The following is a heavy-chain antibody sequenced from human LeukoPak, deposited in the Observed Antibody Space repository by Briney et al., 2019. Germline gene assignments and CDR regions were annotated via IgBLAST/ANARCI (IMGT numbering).Heavy chain of an antibody. D-gene: IGHD5-12*01. V-gene: IGHV3-7*01. Sequence: GGSLRLSXAAAGFTFSSYWMSWVRQAPGKGVEWVANIKQDGSEKYYVDSVKGRFTIARDKAKNSLYLQMNSLRAEGTDVYYSARKYSGYGSAWFDLWGQGTLVTLSS. J-gene: IGHJ5*02. CDR1: GFTFSSYW. CDR3: ARKYSGYGSAWFDL. CDR2: IKQDGSEK.